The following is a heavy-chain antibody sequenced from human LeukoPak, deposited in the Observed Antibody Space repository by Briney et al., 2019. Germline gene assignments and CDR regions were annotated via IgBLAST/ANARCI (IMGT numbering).Heavy chain of an antibody. D-gene: IGHD6-13*01. J-gene: IGHJ6*02. V-gene: IGHV1-8*01. Sequence: ASVKVSCKASGYTCISYDINWVRQATGQGLEWMGWMNPNSAKTVYAQRFQDRVTLTWNTSISTAYMELSSLRYEDAAVYYCVRQTRIAAASMDVWGQGTTVTVSS. CDR2: MNPNSAKT. CDR3: VRQTRIAAASMDV. CDR1: GYTCISYD.